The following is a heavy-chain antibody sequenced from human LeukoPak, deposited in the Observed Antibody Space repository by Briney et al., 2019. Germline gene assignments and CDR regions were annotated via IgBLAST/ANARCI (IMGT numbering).Heavy chain of an antibody. CDR1: GCIFSTYG. D-gene: IGHD5-18*01. CDR2: VSYDENRT. J-gene: IGHJ4*02. V-gene: IGHV3-30*03. Sequence: GRSLRLSCTASGCIFSTYGIHWLRQAPGKGLEWVALVSYDENRTYYADSVKGRFTISRDNSKNALYLQMDSLRAEDTAVYYCARDGGYNYGHMIDYWGQGTLVTVSS. CDR3: ARDGGYNYGHMIDY.